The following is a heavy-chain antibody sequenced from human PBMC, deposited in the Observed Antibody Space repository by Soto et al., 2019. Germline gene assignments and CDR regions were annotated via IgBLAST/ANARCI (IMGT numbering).Heavy chain of an antibody. Sequence: SETLSLTCTVSGGSISSSSYYWGWIRQPPGKGLEWIGSIYYSGSTYYNPSLKSRVTISVDTSKNQFSLKLSSVTAADTAVYYCARLDDYGDPNWFDPWGQGTLVTVSS. D-gene: IGHD4-17*01. CDR3: ARLDDYGDPNWFDP. CDR2: IYYSGST. CDR1: GGSISSSSYY. J-gene: IGHJ5*02. V-gene: IGHV4-39*01.